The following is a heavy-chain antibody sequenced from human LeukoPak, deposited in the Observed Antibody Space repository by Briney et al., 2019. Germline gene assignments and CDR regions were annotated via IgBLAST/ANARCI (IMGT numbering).Heavy chain of an antibody. J-gene: IGHJ4*02. CDR3: AKDRPNYYDSSGHYYRRNGDY. CDR1: GFTFSIYA. CDR2: ITGNGAGT. V-gene: IGHV3-23*01. Sequence: GGSLRLSCAASGFTFSIYAMSWVRQAPGRGLDGVSSITGNGAGTFYTDSVKGRFTIPRDNSKNTLFLQMNSLRAEDTAIYYCAKDRPNYYDSSGHYYRRNGDYWGQGTLVTVSS. D-gene: IGHD3-22*01.